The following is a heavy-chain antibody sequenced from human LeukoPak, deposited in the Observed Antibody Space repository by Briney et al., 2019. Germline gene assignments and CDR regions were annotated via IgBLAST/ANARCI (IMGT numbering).Heavy chain of an antibody. V-gene: IGHV1-24*01. Sequence: XXVRQAXXXGXEWMGGFDPEDGETIYAQKFQGRVTMTEDTSTDTAYMELSSLRSEDTAVYYCATTDGYDSSGFWNYWGQGTLVTVSS. CDR2: FDPEDGET. J-gene: IGHJ4*02. D-gene: IGHD3-22*01. CDR3: ATTDGYDSSGFWNY.